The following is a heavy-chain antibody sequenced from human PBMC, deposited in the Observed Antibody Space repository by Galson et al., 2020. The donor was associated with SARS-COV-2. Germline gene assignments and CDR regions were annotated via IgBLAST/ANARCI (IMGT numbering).Heavy chain of an antibody. J-gene: IGHJ2*01. CDR3: AKETSNYESINWYFDL. CDR2: LSWAGGST. V-gene: IGHV3-43*01. D-gene: IGHD3-22*01. CDR1: GFTFDDYT. Sequence: GESLKISCAASGFTFDDYTMHWVRQAPGKGLEWVSLLSWAGGSTYYADSVKGRFTISRDNSKNSLYLQMNSLRTEDTALYYCAKETSNYESINWYFDLWGRGTLVSVSS.